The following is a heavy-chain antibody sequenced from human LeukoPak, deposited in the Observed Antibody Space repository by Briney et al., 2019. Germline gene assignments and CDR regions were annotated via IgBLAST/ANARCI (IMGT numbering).Heavy chain of an antibody. J-gene: IGHJ6*02. V-gene: IGHV4-31*03. CDR3: ARYPHYYGSSGYMFGTYYYYGMDV. Sequence: TSQTLSLTCTVSGGSISSGGYSWSWIRQHPGKGLEWIGYIYYSGSTYYNPSLKSRVTISVDTSKNQFSLKLSSVTAADTAVYYCARYPHYYGSSGYMFGTYYYYGMDVWGQGTTVTVSS. D-gene: IGHD3-22*01. CDR2: IYYSGST. CDR1: GGSISSGGYS.